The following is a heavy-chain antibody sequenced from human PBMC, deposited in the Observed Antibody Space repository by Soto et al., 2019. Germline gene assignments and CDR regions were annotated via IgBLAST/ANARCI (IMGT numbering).Heavy chain of an antibody. CDR2: IYSGGST. CDR1: GFTVSSNY. J-gene: IGHJ3*02. V-gene: IGHV3-66*01. CDR3: ARGAEFEFHAFDI. D-gene: IGHD2-21*01. Sequence: EVQLVESGGGLVQPGGSLRLSCAASGFTVSSNYMSWVRQAPGKGLEWVSVIYSGGSTYYADSVKGRFTISRDNSKNTLYLQMNSLRAEDTAVYYCARGAEFEFHAFDIWGQGTMVTVSS.